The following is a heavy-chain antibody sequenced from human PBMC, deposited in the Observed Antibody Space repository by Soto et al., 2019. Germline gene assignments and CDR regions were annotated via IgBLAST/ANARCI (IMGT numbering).Heavy chain of an antibody. CDR1: GFTFSSSV. V-gene: IGHV3-33*01. CDR3: SRDVLGSGYHYALDV. D-gene: IGHD3-3*01. CDR2: IWSDGNKK. J-gene: IGHJ6*02. Sequence: VQLEESGGGVVQPGRSLRLSCAASGFTFSSSVMHWVRQAPGRGLEWVAVIWSDGNKKYYADSVTGRFAISRDNSINTMYLQMRSLSAEGTAVYYCSRDVLGSGYHYALDVWGQGTTVTVSS.